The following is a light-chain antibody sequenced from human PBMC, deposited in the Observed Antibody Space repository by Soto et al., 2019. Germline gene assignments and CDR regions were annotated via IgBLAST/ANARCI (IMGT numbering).Light chain of an antibody. CDR3: SSYAGSNNVV. J-gene: IGLJ2*01. V-gene: IGLV2-8*01. CDR1: HSDFGGYNY. CDR2: EVN. Sequence: QSVLTQPPSASGSPGQSVTISCTGAHSDFGGYNYVSWYQQHPGKAPKLMIFEVNKRPSGVPDRFSGSKFGNTASLTVSGIQAEDEDDYYCSSYAGSNNVVFGGGTKLTVL.